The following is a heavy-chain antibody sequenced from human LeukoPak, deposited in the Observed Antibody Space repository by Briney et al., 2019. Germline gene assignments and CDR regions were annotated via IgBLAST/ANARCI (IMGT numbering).Heavy chain of an antibody. CDR1: GGSFSGYY. J-gene: IGHJ6*03. Sequence: PSETLSLTCAVYGGSFSGYYWSWIRQPPGKGLEWIGEINHSGSTNYNPSLESRVTISVDTSKNQFSLKLSSVTAADTAVYYCARGIMITFGGVIGDYYYYYMDDWGKGTTVTVSS. CDR2: INHSGST. CDR3: ARGIMITFGGVIGDYYYYYMDD. D-gene: IGHD3-16*02. V-gene: IGHV4-34*01.